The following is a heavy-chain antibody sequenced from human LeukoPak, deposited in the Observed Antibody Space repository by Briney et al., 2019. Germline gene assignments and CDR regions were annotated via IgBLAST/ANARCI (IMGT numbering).Heavy chain of an antibody. CDR2: ISWNGGNI. Sequence: PGGSLRLSCVASGFTFDDYAMHWVRQAPGKGLEWVSGISWNGGNIDYADSVKGRFTISRDSAKNSLYLQMNSLRPEDSALYFCARNKWGGTYYWNACDLWGRRTLVTVSS. J-gene: IGHJ4*02. V-gene: IGHV3-9*01. D-gene: IGHD1-26*01. CDR3: ARNKWGGTYYWNACDL. CDR1: GFTFDDYA.